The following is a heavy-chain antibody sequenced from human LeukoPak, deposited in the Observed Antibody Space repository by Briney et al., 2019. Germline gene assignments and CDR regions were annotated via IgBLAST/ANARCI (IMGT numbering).Heavy chain of an antibody. V-gene: IGHV6-1*01. CDR1: GDSVSSNSAA. D-gene: IGHD3-10*01. J-gene: IGHJ4*02. Sequence: SQTLSLTCAISGDSVSSNSAAWNWIRQSPSRGLEWLGRTYYRFKWHSYYAPSVKSRITINPDTSKNQFSLQLKSVTPEDTAVYYCARMVGLVSDFWGQGTLVTVSS. CDR3: ARMVGLVSDF. CDR2: TYYRFKWHS.